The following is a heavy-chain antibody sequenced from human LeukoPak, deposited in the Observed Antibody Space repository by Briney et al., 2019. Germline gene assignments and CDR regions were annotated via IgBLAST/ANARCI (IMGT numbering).Heavy chain of an antibody. CDR1: GFTFSTFS. Sequence: GGSLRLSCAASGFTFSTFSMNWVRQAPGKGLEWVANIKQDGSEKYYVDSVKGRFTISRDNAKNSLYLQMNSLRAEDTAVFYCARDGTYTDYDPDFDIWGQGTLVTVSS. CDR2: IKQDGSEK. D-gene: IGHD5-12*01. J-gene: IGHJ4*02. V-gene: IGHV3-7*04. CDR3: ARDGTYTDYDPDFDI.